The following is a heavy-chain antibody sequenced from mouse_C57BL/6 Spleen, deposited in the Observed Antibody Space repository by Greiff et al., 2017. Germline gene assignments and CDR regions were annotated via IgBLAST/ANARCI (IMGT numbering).Heavy chain of an antibody. D-gene: IGHD1-1*01. Sequence: QVQLKQPGAELVKPGASVKLSCKASGYTFTSYWMQWVKQRPGQGLEWIGEIDPSDSYTNYNQKFKGKATLTVDTSSSTAYMQLSSLTSEDSAVYYCARGGYGSRNYFDYWGQGTTLTVSS. CDR3: ARGGYGSRNYFDY. V-gene: IGHV1-50*01. J-gene: IGHJ2*01. CDR2: IDPSDSYT. CDR1: GYTFTSYW.